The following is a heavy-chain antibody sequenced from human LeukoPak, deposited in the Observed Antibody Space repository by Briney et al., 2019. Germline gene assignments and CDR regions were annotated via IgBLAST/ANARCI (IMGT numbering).Heavy chain of an antibody. J-gene: IGHJ5*02. Sequence: GGSLRLSCAASGFAFSNYVMNWVRQAPGKGLEWVSAISGSGGSTYYADSVKGRFTISRDNSKNTLYLQMNSLRAEDTAVYYCAKDRAGGYSGYDQNWFDHWGQGTLVTVSS. D-gene: IGHD5-12*01. CDR3: AKDRAGGYSGYDQNWFDH. V-gene: IGHV3-23*01. CDR2: ISGSGGST. CDR1: GFAFSNYV.